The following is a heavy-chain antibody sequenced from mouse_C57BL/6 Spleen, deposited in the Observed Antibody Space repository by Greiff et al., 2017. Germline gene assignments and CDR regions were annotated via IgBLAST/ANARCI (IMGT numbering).Heavy chain of an antibody. V-gene: IGHV1-72*01. J-gene: IGHJ2*01. Sequence: VQLQQPGAELVKPGASVKLSCKASGYTFTSYWMTWVKQRPGRGLEWVGRIDPTSGGTKYNEKFKSKATLTVDKPSSTAYMQRSSLTSEDSAVYYCAKGYDGSSFFDYWGQGTTLTVSS. CDR2: IDPTSGGT. CDR3: AKGYDGSSFFDY. D-gene: IGHD1-1*01. CDR1: GYTFTSYW.